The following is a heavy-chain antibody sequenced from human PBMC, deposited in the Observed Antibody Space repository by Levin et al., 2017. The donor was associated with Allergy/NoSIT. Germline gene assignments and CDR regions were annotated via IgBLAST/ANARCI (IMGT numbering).Heavy chain of an antibody. V-gene: IGHV4-61*01. CDR3: AGDAYDSSGHNWFDP. J-gene: IGHJ5*02. D-gene: IGHD3-22*01. Sequence: SETLSLTCTVSGGSVSSGSNYWSWIRQPPGKGLEWIGYIDYSGSTNYNPSLKSRVTISVDTSKNQFSLKLSSVTAADTAVYDGAGDAYDSSGHNWFDPWGQGTLVTVSS. CDR1: GGSVSSGSNY. CDR2: IDYSGST.